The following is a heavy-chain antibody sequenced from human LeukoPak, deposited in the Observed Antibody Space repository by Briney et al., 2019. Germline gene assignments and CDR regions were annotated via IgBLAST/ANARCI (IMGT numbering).Heavy chain of an antibody. D-gene: IGHD1-1*01. V-gene: IGHV3-30*14. J-gene: IGHJ4*02. CDR3: AKGDDWNDVGYFDY. CDR2: ISYDGSNK. CDR1: GFTFSSYA. Sequence: GGSLRLSCAASGFTFSSYAMHWVRQAPGKGLEWVAVISYDGSNKYYADSVKGRFTISRDNSKNTLYLQMHSLGTEDTAVYYCAKGDDWNDVGYFDYWGQGTLVTVSS.